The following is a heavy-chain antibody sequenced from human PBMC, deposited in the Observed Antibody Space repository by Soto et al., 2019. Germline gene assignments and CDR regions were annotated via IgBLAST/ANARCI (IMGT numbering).Heavy chain of an antibody. D-gene: IGHD1-26*01. Sequence: ASGKVSCKASGYTFTSYGISWVRQAPGQGLEWMGWISAYNGNTNYAQKLQGRVTMTTDTSTSTAYMELRSLRSDDTAVYYCARGYYASEYYYYGMDVWGQGTTVTVSS. CDR3: ARGYYASEYYYYGMDV. CDR1: GYTFTSYG. J-gene: IGHJ6*02. CDR2: ISAYNGNT. V-gene: IGHV1-18*04.